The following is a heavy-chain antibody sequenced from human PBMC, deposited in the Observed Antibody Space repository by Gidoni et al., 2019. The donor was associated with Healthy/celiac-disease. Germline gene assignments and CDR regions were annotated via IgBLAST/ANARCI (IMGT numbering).Heavy chain of an antibody. CDR2: INPNSGGT. Sequence: QVQLVQSGAEVKKPGASVKVSCQASGYTFTGYYMHWVRQAPGQGLEWMGWINPNSGGTNYAQKFQGRVTMTRDTSISTAYMELSRLRSDDTAVYYWARGRGLTGTTGTFDYWGQGTLVTVSS. CDR3: ARGRGLTGTTGTFDY. CDR1: GYTFTGYY. D-gene: IGHD1-7*01. J-gene: IGHJ4*02. V-gene: IGHV1-2*02.